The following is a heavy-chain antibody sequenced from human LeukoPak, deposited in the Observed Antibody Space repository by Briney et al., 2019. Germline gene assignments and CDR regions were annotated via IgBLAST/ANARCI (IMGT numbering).Heavy chain of an antibody. CDR1: GFXFSSFA. J-gene: IGHJ4*02. CDR3: ARKTDHQTGGDY. CDR2: IYSGGST. D-gene: IGHD1-1*01. V-gene: IGHV3-66*01. Sequence: GGSLRLSCAASGFXFSSFAITWVRQAPGEGLEWVSLIYSGGSTSYADSVKGRFTISRDNSKNTLYLQMNSLRAEDTAVYYCARKTDHQTGGDYWGQGTLVTVSS.